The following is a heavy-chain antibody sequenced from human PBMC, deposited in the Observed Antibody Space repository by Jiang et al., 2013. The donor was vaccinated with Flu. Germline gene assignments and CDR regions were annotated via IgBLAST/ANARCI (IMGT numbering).Heavy chain of an antibody. CDR1: GFSLRTPEMG. D-gene: IGHD3-10*01. CDR2: SYWDDDI. CDR3: AKRFGEAFDY. J-gene: IGHJ4*01. Sequence: KPTQTLTLTCTFSGFSLRTPEMGVGWIRQSPGKALQWLALSYWDDDIRYSPSLKRRLTITKDISKNXVVLKMTKMDPVDTATYYCAKRFGEAFDYWGQGILVTVSS. V-gene: IGHV2-5*02.